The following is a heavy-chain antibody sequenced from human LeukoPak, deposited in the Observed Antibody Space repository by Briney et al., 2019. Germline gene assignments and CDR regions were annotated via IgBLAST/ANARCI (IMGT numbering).Heavy chain of an antibody. CDR1: GGSISSGGYY. J-gene: IGHJ6*02. V-gene: IGHV4-31*03. CDR3: ARAYYDFWSGWLFYYGMAV. Sequence: PSQTLSLTCTVSGGSISSGGYYWSWIRQHPGRGLGWIGYIYYSGSTYYNPSLKSRVTISVDTSKNQFSLKLSSVTAADTAVYYCARAYYDFWSGWLFYYGMAVWGQGTTVTVSS. CDR2: IYYSGST. D-gene: IGHD3-3*01.